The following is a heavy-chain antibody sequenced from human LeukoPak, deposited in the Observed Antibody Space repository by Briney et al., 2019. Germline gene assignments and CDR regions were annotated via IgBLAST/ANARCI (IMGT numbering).Heavy chain of an antibody. Sequence: GSLRLSCAASGFTFSSYSMNWVRQPPGKGLEWIGEINHSGSTNYNPSLKSRVTISVDTSKNQFSLKLSSVTAADTAVYYCAVVRPGPAAEAFDYWGQGTLVTVSS. CDR3: AVVRPGPAAEAFDY. CDR2: INHSGST. J-gene: IGHJ4*02. CDR1: GFTFSSYS. D-gene: IGHD2-2*01. V-gene: IGHV4-34*08.